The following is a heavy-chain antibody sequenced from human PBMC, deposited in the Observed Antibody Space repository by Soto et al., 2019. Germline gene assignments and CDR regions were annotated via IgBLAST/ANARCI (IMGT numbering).Heavy chain of an antibody. CDR1: GASISSGDYS. CDR2: IHHGGNP. D-gene: IGHD3-22*01. J-gene: IGHJ4*02. V-gene: IGHV4-30-2*01. Sequence: SETLSLTFAVSGASISSGDYSWSCVRQQPGKGLEWLGHIHHGGNPSYQASLKSRVTISQDRSKTQFTVRLRCVAAADTARYFYAGDAYSGFEYFFASWGQGVLVTVSS. CDR3: AGDAYSGFEYFFAS.